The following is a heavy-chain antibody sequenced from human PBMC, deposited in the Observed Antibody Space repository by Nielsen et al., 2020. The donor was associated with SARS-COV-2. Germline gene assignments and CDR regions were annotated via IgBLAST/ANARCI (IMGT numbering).Heavy chain of an antibody. Sequence: GGSLRLSCAASGFTFSSYAMSWVRQAPGKGLEWVSAISGSGGSTYYADSVKGRFTISRDNSKNTLYLQMNSLRAEDTAVYYCAKSRAGVAARRGYYYGVDVWGQGTTVTVSS. CDR1: GFTFSSYA. CDR3: AKSRAGVAARRGYYYGVDV. J-gene: IGHJ6*02. D-gene: IGHD6-6*01. V-gene: IGHV3-23*01. CDR2: ISGSGGST.